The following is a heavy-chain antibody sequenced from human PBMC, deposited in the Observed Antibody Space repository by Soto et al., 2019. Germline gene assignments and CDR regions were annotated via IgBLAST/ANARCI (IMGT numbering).Heavy chain of an antibody. Sequence: PSETLSLTCTVSGGSISSYYWSWIRQPPGKGLEWIGYIYYSGSTNYNPSLKSRVTISVDTSKNQFSLKLSSVTAADTAVYYCARSLFPWGSYRLDYWGQGTLVTV. J-gene: IGHJ4*02. CDR3: ARSLFPWGSYRLDY. CDR2: IYYSGST. CDR1: GGSISSYY. D-gene: IGHD3-16*01. V-gene: IGHV4-59*08.